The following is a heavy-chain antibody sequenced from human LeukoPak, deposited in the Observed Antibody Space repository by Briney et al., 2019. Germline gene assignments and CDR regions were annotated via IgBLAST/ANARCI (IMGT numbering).Heavy chain of an antibody. D-gene: IGHD2-21*01. CDR2: ISPDGSNQ. CDR3: AGAIGYFDY. CDR1: GPTFSSHA. J-gene: IGHJ4*02. Sequence: GGSLRLSCAASGPTFSSHAIHWVRQAPGKGLEWVGVISPDGSNQYYIDSVKGRFTISRDNSKNTLYLQMNSLRTEDTAVYYCAGAIGYFDYWGQGTLVTVSS. V-gene: IGHV3-30*03.